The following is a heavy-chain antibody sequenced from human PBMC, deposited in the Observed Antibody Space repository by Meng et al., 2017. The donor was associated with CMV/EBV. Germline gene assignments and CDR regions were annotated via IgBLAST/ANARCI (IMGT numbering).Heavy chain of an antibody. D-gene: IGHD2-2*01. Sequence: SETLSLTCAVYGGSFSGYYWSWIRQPPGKGLEWIGEINHSGSTNYNPSLKSRVTISVDTSKNQFSLKLSSATAADTAVYYCARLSEVVVPAARGFKDYWGQGTLVTVSS. J-gene: IGHJ4*02. CDR1: GGSFSGYY. CDR2: INHSGST. CDR3: ARLSEVVVPAARGFKDY. V-gene: IGHV4-34*01.